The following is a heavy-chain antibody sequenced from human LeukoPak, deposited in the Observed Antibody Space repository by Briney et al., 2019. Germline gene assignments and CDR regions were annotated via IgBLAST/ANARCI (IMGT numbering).Heavy chain of an antibody. CDR1: GFTFSSYS. Sequence: GGSLRLSCAASGFTFSSYSMNWVRQAPGKGLEWVSYISSSSSTIYYADSVKGRFTISRDNSKNTLYLQMNSLRAEDTAVYYCAKGSSHYYDFWSGYSHYFDYWGQGTLVTVSS. V-gene: IGHV3-48*01. CDR3: AKGSSHYYDFWSGYSHYFDY. J-gene: IGHJ4*02. CDR2: ISSSSSTI. D-gene: IGHD3-3*01.